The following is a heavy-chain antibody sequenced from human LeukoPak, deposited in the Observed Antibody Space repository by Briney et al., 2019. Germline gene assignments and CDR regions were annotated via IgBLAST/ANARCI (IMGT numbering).Heavy chain of an antibody. CDR1: GYTFINYG. J-gene: IGHJ4*02. CDR2: ISAHNGNT. V-gene: IGHV1-18*01. D-gene: IGHD6-19*01. CDR3: ARASESGWREIDY. Sequence: ASVKVSCKASGYTFINYGISWVRQAPGQGLEWMGWISAHNGNTNYEQQLQGRVTTTTDTSTSTAYLELRSLRSDDPAVYYCARASESGWREIDYWGQGTLVTVSS.